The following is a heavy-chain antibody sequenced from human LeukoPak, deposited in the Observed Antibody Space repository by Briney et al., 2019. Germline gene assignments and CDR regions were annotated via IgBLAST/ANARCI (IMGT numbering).Heavy chain of an antibody. D-gene: IGHD3-22*01. CDR1: GGSISSSNW. CDR3: ARTYYYDSSGYYYVGSYFDY. V-gene: IGHV4-4*02. Sequence: SETLSLTCAVSGGSISSSNWWSWVRQPPGKGLEWIGEIYHSGSTNYNPSLKSRVTISVDTSKNQFSLKLSSVTAADTAVYYCARTYYYDSSGYYYVGSYFDYWGQGTLVTVSS. CDR2: IYHSGST. J-gene: IGHJ4*02.